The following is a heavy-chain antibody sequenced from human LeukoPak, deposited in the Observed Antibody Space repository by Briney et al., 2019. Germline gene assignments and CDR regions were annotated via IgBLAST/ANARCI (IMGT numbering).Heavy chain of an antibody. J-gene: IGHJ6*02. CDR1: GFSLSSSGMC. CDR2: IDWDDDK. Sequence: SGPARVKPTQTLTLTCTFSGFSLSSSGMCVSWILQPPGNALEWLARIDWDDDKHYTTSLKTRLTISKDTSKNQVVLTMTSMDPVDTATYYCARNRGYSGYGMDVWGQGTTVTVSS. V-gene: IGHV2-70*11. CDR3: ARNRGYSGYGMDV. D-gene: IGHD5-12*01.